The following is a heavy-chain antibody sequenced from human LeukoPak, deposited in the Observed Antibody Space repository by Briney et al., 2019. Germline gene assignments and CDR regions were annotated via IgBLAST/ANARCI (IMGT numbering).Heavy chain of an antibody. D-gene: IGHD3-3*01. CDR1: GGSISNGDYY. CDR2: IYYSGSA. Sequence: SETLSLTCSVSGGSISNGDYYWSWFRQHPEKGLEWIGYIYYSGSAYYNPSLKGRVTVSIDTTKNQFSLRLSSVTAADTAVYYCARADFRGGYFASFDYWGQGTLVTVSS. J-gene: IGHJ4*02. CDR3: ARADFRGGYFASFDY. V-gene: IGHV4-31*03.